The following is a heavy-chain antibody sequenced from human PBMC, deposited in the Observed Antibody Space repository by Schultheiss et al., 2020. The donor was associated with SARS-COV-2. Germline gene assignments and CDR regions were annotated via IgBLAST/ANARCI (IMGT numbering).Heavy chain of an antibody. J-gene: IGHJ3*02. CDR3: ARDRIGRYSSSSDAFDI. V-gene: IGHV3-11*01. CDR2: ISSSGSTI. D-gene: IGHD6-6*01. CDR1: GFTFSDYY. Sequence: GGSLRLSCAASGFTFSDYYMSWIRQAPGKGLVWVSYISSSGSTIYYADFVKGRFTISRDNAKNSLYLQMNSLRAEDTAVYYCARDRIGRYSSSSDAFDIWGQGTMVTVSS.